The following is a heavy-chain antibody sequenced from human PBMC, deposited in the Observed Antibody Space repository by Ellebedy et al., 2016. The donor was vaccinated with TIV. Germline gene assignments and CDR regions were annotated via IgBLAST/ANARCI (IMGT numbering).Heavy chain of an antibody. V-gene: IGHV3-30*03. CDR3: ARDFLRSYAQ. CDR2: MSYDGSKI. Sequence: GGSLRLXCAASGFIFTDYGMHWVRQAPGKGLEWVAVMSYDGSKIYYTDSVKGRFTISRDNSKNTVYLQMNSLRAEDTAVYYCARDFLRSYAQWGQGTLVIVSS. CDR1: GFIFTDYG. D-gene: IGHD2-2*01. J-gene: IGHJ4*02.